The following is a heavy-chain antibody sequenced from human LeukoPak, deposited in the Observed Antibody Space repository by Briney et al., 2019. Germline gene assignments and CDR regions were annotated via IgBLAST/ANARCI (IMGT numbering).Heavy chain of an antibody. CDR1: GFTFSSYW. CDR3: ARDRERWLQPFDY. J-gene: IGHJ4*02. V-gene: IGHV3-7*01. Sequence: GGSLRLSCAASGFTFSSYWMSWVRQAPGKGLEWVANIKQDGSEKYYVDSVKGRFTISRDNAKNSLYLQMNSLRAEDTAVYYCARDRERWLQPFDYWGQGTLVTVSS. D-gene: IGHD5-24*01. CDR2: IKQDGSEK.